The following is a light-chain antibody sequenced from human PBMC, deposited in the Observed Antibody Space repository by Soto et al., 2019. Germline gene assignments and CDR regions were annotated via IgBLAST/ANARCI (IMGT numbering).Light chain of an antibody. Sequence: QSALTQPASVSGSPGQSITISCTGTSDNVGGYNYVSWYQQHPGKAPKLMIYEVSNRPSGVSNRFSGSKSGNTASLTISGLQAEDEADYYCSSYTSNSTPYVFGTGTKLTVL. CDR1: SDNVGGYNY. CDR2: EVS. J-gene: IGLJ1*01. CDR3: SSYTSNSTPYV. V-gene: IGLV2-14*01.